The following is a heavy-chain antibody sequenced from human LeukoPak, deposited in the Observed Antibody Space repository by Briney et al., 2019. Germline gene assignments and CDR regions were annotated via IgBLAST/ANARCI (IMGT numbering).Heavy chain of an antibody. J-gene: IGHJ4*02. Sequence: GGSLRLSCAASGFTFDDYGMSWVRQAPGKGLEWVSGINWNGGSTGYADSVKGRFTISRDNAKTSLYLHMNSLRAEDTALYYCARSHGSDSSGYYYYYWGQGTLVTVSS. CDR3: ARSHGSDSSGYYYYY. V-gene: IGHV3-20*04. CDR2: INWNGGST. D-gene: IGHD3-22*01. CDR1: GFTFDDYG.